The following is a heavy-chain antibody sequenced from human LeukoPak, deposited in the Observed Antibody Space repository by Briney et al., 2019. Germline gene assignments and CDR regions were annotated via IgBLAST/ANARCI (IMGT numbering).Heavy chain of an antibody. CDR1: GFTFNSYW. V-gene: IGHV3-7*01. J-gene: IGHJ4*02. D-gene: IGHD2-2*01. CDR2: IKQDGSEK. CDR3: ARAPAPVVVVPAATSEDLGY. Sequence: PGGSLRLSCAASGFTFNSYWLLWVRQAPGKGLEWVANIKQDGSEKYYVDSVKGRFTISRDNAKNSLYLQMNSLRAEDTAVYYCARAPAPVVVVPAATSEDLGYWGQGTLVTVSS.